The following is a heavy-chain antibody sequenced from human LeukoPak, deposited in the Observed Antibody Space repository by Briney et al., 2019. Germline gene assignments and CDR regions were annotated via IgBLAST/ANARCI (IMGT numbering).Heavy chain of an antibody. CDR3: ARDVQYYYDGNNWFDP. J-gene: IGHJ5*02. CDR2: IDHSGST. CDR1: GYSLRSGYF. D-gene: IGHD3-22*01. Sequence: SETLSLTCTVSGYSLRSGYFWGWIRQPPGKGLEWIGSIDHSGSTYYNQSLKTRVTISVDTSNNQFSLKLSSVTAADTAVYFCARDVQYYYDGNNWFDPWGQGTLVTVSS. V-gene: IGHV4-38-2*02.